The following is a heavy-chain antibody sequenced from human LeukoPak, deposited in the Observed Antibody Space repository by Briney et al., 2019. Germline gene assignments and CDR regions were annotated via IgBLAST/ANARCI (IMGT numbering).Heavy chain of an antibody. Sequence: SETLSLTCTVSGGSISSYYWSWIRQPPGKGLEWIGYSYYSGSTNYNPSLKSRVTISVDTSKNQFSLKLSSVTAADTAVYYCTRDPGTYYYDGSGYYTPYYFDYWGQGTLVTVSS. CDR1: GGSISSYY. V-gene: IGHV4-59*01. CDR3: TRDPGTYYYDGSGYYTPYYFDY. CDR2: SYYSGST. J-gene: IGHJ4*02. D-gene: IGHD3-22*01.